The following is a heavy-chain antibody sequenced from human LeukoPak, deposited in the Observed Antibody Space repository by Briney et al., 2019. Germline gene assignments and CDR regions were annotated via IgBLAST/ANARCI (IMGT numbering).Heavy chain of an antibody. CDR2: ISGSGGGT. V-gene: IGHV3-23*01. Sequence: GGSLRRSCAASGFTCSSYAMSWVRQAPGKGLEWVSGISGSGGGTYYADSEKGRFTISRDNSKNTLYLQMNSLRAEDTAVYYCANGDAFDMWGQGTMVTVSS. J-gene: IGHJ3*02. CDR3: ANGDAFDM. CDR1: GFTCSSYA.